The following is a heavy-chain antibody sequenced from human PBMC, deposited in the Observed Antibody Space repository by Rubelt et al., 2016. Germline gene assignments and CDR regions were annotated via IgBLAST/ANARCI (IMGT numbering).Heavy chain of an antibody. J-gene: IGHJ4*02. V-gene: IGHV1-18*01. Sequence: QAQLVHSGVEMRKPGASVKVSCKASGYTFTSYGLSWVRLAPGQGLEWVGWIRAHNGNTKSAQKFKGRVTMTTNSSTSTAFLDLKSLRSDDTAIYYCARGAVDSYYLLWGQGTPVIVSS. CDR1: GYTFTSYG. D-gene: IGHD4-11*01. CDR3: ARGAVDSYYLL. CDR2: IRAHNGNT.